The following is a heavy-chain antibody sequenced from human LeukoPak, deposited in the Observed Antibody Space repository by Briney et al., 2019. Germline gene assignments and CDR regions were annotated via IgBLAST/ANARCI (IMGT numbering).Heavy chain of an antibody. V-gene: IGHV3-9*01. Sequence: GGSLRLSCAASGFTFDDYAMHWVRQAPGKGLEWVSGISWNSGSIGYADSVKGRFTISRDNSKNTLYLQMNSLKTEDTAVYYCTRDLRYCTNGVCYFGYMDVWGKGTTVTVSS. CDR1: GFTFDDYA. D-gene: IGHD2-8*01. CDR2: ISWNSGSI. J-gene: IGHJ6*03. CDR3: TRDLRYCTNGVCYFGYMDV.